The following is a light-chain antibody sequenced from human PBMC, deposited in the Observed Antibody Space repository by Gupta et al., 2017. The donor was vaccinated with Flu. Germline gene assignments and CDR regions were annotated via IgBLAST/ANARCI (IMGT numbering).Light chain of an antibody. CDR3: SSYTSSYTFV. CDR2: VVS. V-gene: IGLV2-18*02. J-gene: IGLJ1*01. Sequence: QSALTQPTSVSGSPGQSVHISCTATSSDVGTYNRFSCYQQSPGPAPKLIIYVVSNRPSGFPDRFSGSKSSNTASLTISGLRGEDEADYYCSSYTSSYTFVFGTGTKVTVL. CDR1: SSDVGTYNR.